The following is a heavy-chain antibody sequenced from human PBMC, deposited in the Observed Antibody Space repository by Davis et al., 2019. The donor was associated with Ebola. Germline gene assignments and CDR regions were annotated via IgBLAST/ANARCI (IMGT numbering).Heavy chain of an antibody. CDR1: GFTFSSYA. CDR3: AGSPGYYYGMDV. Sequence: PGESLKISCAASGFTFSSYAMSWVRQAPGKGLEWVSAISGSGGSTYYADSVKGRFTISRDNSKNTLYLQMNNLRAEDTAVYYCAGSPGYYYGMDVWGQGTTVTVSS. D-gene: IGHD1-26*01. V-gene: IGHV3-23*01. J-gene: IGHJ6*02. CDR2: ISGSGGST.